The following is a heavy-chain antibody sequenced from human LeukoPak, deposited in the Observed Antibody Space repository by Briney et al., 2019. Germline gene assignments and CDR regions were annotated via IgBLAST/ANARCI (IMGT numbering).Heavy chain of an antibody. V-gene: IGHV3-66*02. Sequence: GGSLRLSCAASGFTVSSNYMGWVRQAPGKGLEWVSVIYSSGSTYYADSVKGRFTISRDTSKNTLYLQMNSLRAEDTAVYYCARGPGYYGSGTYAFDIWGQGTMVTVSS. CDR2: IYSSGST. J-gene: IGHJ3*02. D-gene: IGHD3-10*01. CDR1: GFTVSSNY. CDR3: ARGPGYYGSGTYAFDI.